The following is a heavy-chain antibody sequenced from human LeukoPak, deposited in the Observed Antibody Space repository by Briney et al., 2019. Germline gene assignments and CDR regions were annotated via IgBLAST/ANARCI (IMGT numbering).Heavy chain of an antibody. CDR2: ISAYNGNT. Sequence: ASVKVSCKASGYTFTVFGISWVRQAPGQGLEWMGWISAYNGNTDYAQKLQGRLTMTTDTSTSTAYMELRSLSSDDTAVYYCARGIAAAGTGDYWGQGTLVTVSS. V-gene: IGHV1-18*01. CDR3: ARGIAAAGTGDY. CDR1: GYTFTVFG. J-gene: IGHJ4*02. D-gene: IGHD6-13*01.